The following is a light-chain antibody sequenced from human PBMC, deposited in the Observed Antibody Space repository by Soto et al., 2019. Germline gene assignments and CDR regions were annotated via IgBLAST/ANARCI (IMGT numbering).Light chain of an antibody. CDR3: QQYGSSPLT. V-gene: IGKV3-20*01. CDR1: QSVSSTS. Sequence: EMVLTQSPGALSLSPGERATLSCRASQSVSSTSLAWYQQKPGHAPRLLIYGASSRATGIPDRFSGSGSGTDFILTISRLEPEDFAVYYCQQYGSSPLTFGGGTKVEIK. J-gene: IGKJ4*01. CDR2: GAS.